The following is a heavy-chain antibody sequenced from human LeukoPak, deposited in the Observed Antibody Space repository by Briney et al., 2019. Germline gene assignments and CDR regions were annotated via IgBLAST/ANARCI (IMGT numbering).Heavy chain of an antibody. CDR1: GGSISSGSYY. CDR2: VYYSGST. V-gene: IGHV4-61*01. D-gene: IGHD3-10*01. Sequence: SETLSLTCTVSGGSISSGSYYWSWIRQPPGKGLEWIGYVYYSGSTNYNPSLKSRVTISVDTSKNQFSLKLSSVTAADTAVYYCARGTRNKYYYGSGSLDYWGQGTLVTVSS. J-gene: IGHJ4*02. CDR3: ARGTRNKYYYGSGSLDY.